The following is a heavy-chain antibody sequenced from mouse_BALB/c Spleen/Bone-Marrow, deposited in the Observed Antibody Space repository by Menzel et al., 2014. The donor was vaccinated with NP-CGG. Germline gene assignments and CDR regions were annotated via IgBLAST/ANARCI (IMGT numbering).Heavy chain of an antibody. CDR1: GYPFTTYP. CDR3: ARGAYGLFDY. V-gene: IGHV1-47*01. CDR2: FHPYDNDT. J-gene: IGHJ2*01. Sequence: QVQLKESGAELVKPGASVKMSCKAFGYPFTTYPIEWMRQNHGKNLEWIGNFHPYDNDTKYNEQFKGEAKLTVDKSSTTVSLELSRLTSDDSAVYYCARGAYGLFDYWGQGTTLTVSS. D-gene: IGHD6-5*01.